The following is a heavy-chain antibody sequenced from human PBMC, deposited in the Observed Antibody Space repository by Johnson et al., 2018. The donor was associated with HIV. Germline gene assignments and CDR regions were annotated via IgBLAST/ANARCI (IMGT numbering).Heavy chain of an antibody. Sequence: EMQLVESGGGLVQPGGSLRLSCVASGFTFSSYWMHWVRQAPGKGLVWVSRINSDGNTITYADSVKGRFTISRDNAKSALYLQMNSLRAEDTAVYFCARIAVVVQHDAFDIWGQGTMVTVSS. CDR3: ARIAVVVQHDAFDI. D-gene: IGHD2-15*01. V-gene: IGHV3-74*02. J-gene: IGHJ3*02. CDR1: GFTFSSYW. CDR2: INSDGNTI.